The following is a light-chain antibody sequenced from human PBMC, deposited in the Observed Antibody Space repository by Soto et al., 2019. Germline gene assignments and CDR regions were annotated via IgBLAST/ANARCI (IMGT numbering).Light chain of an antibody. J-gene: IGKJ2*01. V-gene: IGKV3-15*01. Sequence: EIVMTQSPATLSVSPGERATLSCRASQSVSSNLAWYQQKPGQAPRLLIYGASTRATGIPARFSGSGSGTEFTLTISSLQSEDFAIYYCQQSYSTPHTFGQGTILEMK. CDR2: GAS. CDR3: QQSYSTPHT. CDR1: QSVSSN.